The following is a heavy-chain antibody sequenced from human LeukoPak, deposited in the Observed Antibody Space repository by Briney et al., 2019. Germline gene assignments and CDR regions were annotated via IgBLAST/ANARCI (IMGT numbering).Heavy chain of an antibody. Sequence: GASVKVSCKASGCTFTSYAMNWVRQAPGQGPEWMGWISTYNGNTKYAEKFQGRVTMTTDTPTSTAYMELRSLRSDDTAVYYCARDEDYGIFVNVDYWGQGTLVTVSS. J-gene: IGHJ4*02. D-gene: IGHD4-17*01. CDR2: ISTYNGNT. CDR1: GCTFTSYA. CDR3: ARDEDYGIFVNVDY. V-gene: IGHV1-18*01.